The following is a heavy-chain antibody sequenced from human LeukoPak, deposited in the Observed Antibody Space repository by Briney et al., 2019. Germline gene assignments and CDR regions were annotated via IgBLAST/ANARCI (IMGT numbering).Heavy chain of an antibody. CDR1: GYTFTGYY. CDR2: INPNSGGT. D-gene: IGHD2-2*01. Sequence: ASVKVSCKASGYTFTGYYMHWVRQAPGQGLEWMGWINPNSGGTNYAQKFQGRVTMTRDTSISTAYMELSRLRSDDTAVYYCARSLPYCSSTRCYHWAPFDYWGQGTLVTVSS. V-gene: IGHV1-2*02. CDR3: ARSLPYCSSTRCYHWAPFDY. J-gene: IGHJ4*02.